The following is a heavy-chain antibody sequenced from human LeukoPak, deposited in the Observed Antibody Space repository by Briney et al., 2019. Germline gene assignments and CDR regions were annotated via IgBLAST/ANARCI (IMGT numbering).Heavy chain of an antibody. CDR2: INPNSGGT. D-gene: IGHD2-21*02. CDR3: ARDRLTYCGGDCYNFGANWFDP. J-gene: IGHJ5*02. Sequence: ASVKVSCKASGYTFTGYYMHWVRQAPGQGLEWMGWINPNSGGTKYAQKFQGRVTMTRDTSISTAYMELSRLRSDDTAVYYCARDRLTYCGGDCYNFGANWFDPWGQGTLVTVSS. V-gene: IGHV1-2*02. CDR1: GYTFTGYY.